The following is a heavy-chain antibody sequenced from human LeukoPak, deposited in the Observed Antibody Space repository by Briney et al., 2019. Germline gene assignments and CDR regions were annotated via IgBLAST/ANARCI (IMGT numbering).Heavy chain of an antibody. D-gene: IGHD2-2*01. CDR2: IYYSGST. CDR1: GGSISSYY. Sequence: XETLSLTCTVSGGSISSYYWSWIRQPPGKGLEWIGYIYYSGSTNYNPSLKSRVTISVDTSKNQFSLNLISVTAADTAVYYCARASSYTGHLGWWGQGTLVTVSS. J-gene: IGHJ4*02. CDR3: ARASSYTGHLGW. V-gene: IGHV4-59*08.